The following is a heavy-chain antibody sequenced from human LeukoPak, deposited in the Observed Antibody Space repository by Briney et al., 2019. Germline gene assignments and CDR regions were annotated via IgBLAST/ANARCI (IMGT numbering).Heavy chain of an antibody. J-gene: IGHJ4*02. CDR1: GYTFTSYY. Sequence: ASVKVSCKASGYTFTSYYMHWVRQAPGQGLEWMGIINPSGGSTSYAQKFQGRVTMTRDTSTSTVYMELSSLRSEDTAVYYCARDQEAVAGTGNFDYWGQGTLVTVPS. V-gene: IGHV1-46*01. CDR3: ARDQEAVAGTGNFDY. CDR2: INPSGGST. D-gene: IGHD6-19*01.